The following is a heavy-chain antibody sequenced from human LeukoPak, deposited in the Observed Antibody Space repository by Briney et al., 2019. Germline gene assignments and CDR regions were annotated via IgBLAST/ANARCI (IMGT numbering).Heavy chain of an antibody. Sequence: SVKVSCKASGGTFSSYAISWVRQAPGQGLEWMGGIIPISGTANYAQKFQGRVTITTDESTSTAYMELSSLRSEDTAVYYCAILGQRGYSYGFHYWGQGTLVTVSS. CDR3: AILGQRGYSYGFHY. CDR2: IIPISGTA. J-gene: IGHJ4*02. D-gene: IGHD5-18*01. V-gene: IGHV1-69*05. CDR1: GGTFSSYA.